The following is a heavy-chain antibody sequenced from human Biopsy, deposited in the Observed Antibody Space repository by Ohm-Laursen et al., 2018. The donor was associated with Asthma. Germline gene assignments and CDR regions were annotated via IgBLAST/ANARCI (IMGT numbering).Heavy chain of an antibody. CDR3: ARGGYCTSPTCPWGRYATDV. J-gene: IGHJ6*02. D-gene: IGHD2-2*01. V-gene: IGHV3-7*01. Sequence: GSLRLSCTASGFTFSDYYMSWIRQAPGKGLEWVANIKKDGSEKYYVDSVKGRFTISRDNAKNSLYLHMNSLRAEDTAVYYCARGGYCTSPTCPWGRYATDVWGQGTTVTVSS. CDR1: GFTFSDYY. CDR2: IKKDGSEK.